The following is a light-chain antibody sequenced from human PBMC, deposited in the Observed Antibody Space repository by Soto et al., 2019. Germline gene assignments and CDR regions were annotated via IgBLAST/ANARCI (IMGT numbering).Light chain of an antibody. V-gene: IGKV3-20*01. CDR2: GAS. J-gene: IGKJ1*01. Sequence: EIVLTQSPGTLSLSPGXRATLSCRASQSVSSSSLAWYQQKPGQAPRLLIYGASSRATGIPDRFSGSGSGTDFTLTISRLEPEDFAVYYCQQYGSSPRTFGQGTKVDIK. CDR3: QQYGSSPRT. CDR1: QSVSSSS.